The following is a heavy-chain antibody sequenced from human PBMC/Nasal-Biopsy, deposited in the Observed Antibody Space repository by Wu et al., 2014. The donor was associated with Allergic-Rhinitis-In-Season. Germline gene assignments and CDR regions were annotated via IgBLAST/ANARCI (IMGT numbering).Heavy chain of an antibody. CDR2: MWYDGRYK. CDR3: AKSSPPEXGGLDV. J-gene: IGHJ6*02. V-gene: IGHV3-33*06. D-gene: IGHD1-14*01. Sequence: LRLSCAASGFTFSTYGMHWVRQAPGKGLEWVAVMWYDGRYKNYTDSVRGRFTISRDNSKNTLYLQVNSLRPEDTAVYYCAKSSPPEXGGLDVWGQGTMVTVSS. CDR1: GFTFSTYG.